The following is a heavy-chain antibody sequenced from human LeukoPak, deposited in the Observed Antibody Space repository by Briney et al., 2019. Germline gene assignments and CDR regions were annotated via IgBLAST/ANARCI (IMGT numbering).Heavy chain of an antibody. Sequence: GGSLRLSCAASGFTFSSCAMSWVRQAPGKGLEWVSGIISTGGSTYYADSVKGRFTISRDNSKSTLSLQMDSLRAEDTAVYYCAKGYSSGWRTYFDYWGQGTLVTISS. V-gene: IGHV3-23*01. CDR3: AKGYSSGWRTYFDY. CDR2: IISTGGST. D-gene: IGHD6-19*01. CDR1: GFTFSSCA. J-gene: IGHJ4*02.